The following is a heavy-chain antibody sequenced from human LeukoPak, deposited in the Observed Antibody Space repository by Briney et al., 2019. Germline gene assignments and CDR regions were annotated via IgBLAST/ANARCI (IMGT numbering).Heavy chain of an antibody. D-gene: IGHD3-10*01. CDR1: GFTFSSYN. J-gene: IGHJ4*02. CDR3: ARPTGSGSYDY. V-gene: IGHV3-48*01. CDR2: ITGSGKTI. Sequence: PGGSLRLSCAASGFTFSSYNMNWVRQAPGKGLEWVSHITGSGKTINYADSVKGRFTISRDNAKNSLYPQMNSLRAEDTAFYYCARPTGSGSYDYWGQGTLVIVSS.